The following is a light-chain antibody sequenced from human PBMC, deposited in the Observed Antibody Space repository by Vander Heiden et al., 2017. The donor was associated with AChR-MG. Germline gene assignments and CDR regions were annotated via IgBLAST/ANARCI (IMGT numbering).Light chain of an antibody. J-gene: IGKJ1*01. V-gene: IGKV3-15*01. CDR2: DTS. CDR1: QSVSSN. CDR3: QQYNDWPWT. Sequence: EIVMTQSPATLSVSPGERATLSCRASQSVSSNLAWYQQKPGQAPSLLIYDTSTRATGFPARFSGSGSGTEFTLTISSLQSEDFAVYYCQQYNDWPWTFGQGTKVEIK.